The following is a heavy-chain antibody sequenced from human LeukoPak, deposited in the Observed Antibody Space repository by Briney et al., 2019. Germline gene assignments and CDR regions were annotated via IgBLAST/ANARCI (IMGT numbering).Heavy chain of an antibody. CDR3: ARAVAGHFDY. CDR1: GFTFSSYS. Sequence: GGSLRLSCAASGFTFSSYSMNWVRQAPGKGLEWVSSISSSSSYIYYADSVKGRFTISRDNAKNSPYLQMNSLRAEDTAVYYCARAVAGHFDYWGQGTLVTVSS. CDR2: ISSSSSYI. D-gene: IGHD6-19*01. V-gene: IGHV3-21*01. J-gene: IGHJ4*02.